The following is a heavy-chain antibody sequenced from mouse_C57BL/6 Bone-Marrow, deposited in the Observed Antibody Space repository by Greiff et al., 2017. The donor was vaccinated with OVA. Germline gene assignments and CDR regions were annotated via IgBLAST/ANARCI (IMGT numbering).Heavy chain of an antibody. CDR2: IDPSDSET. Sequence: QVQLQQPGAELVRPGSSVKLSCKASGYTFTSYWMHWVKQRPIQGLEWIGNIDPSDSETHYNQKFKDKATLTVDKSSSTAYMQLSSLTSEDSAVYYCARSYYDDLYYWGQGTTLTVSS. CDR1: GYTFTSYW. CDR3: ARSYYDDLYY. D-gene: IGHD1-1*01. J-gene: IGHJ2*01. V-gene: IGHV1-52*01.